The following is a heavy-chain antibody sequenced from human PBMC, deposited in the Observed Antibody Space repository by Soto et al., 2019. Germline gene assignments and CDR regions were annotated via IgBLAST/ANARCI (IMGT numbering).Heavy chain of an antibody. CDR3: AKDRGYPDSFDI. D-gene: IGHD3-22*01. J-gene: IGHJ3*02. CDR1: GFTFSSYA. V-gene: IGHV3-23*01. Sequence: PGGSLRLSCAASGFTFSSYAMSWVRQAPGKGLEWVSAISGSGGSTFYADSVKGRFTISRDTSKNTLFLQMNSLRAEDTAVYYCAKDRGYPDSFDIWGLGTMVTVSS. CDR2: ISGSGGST.